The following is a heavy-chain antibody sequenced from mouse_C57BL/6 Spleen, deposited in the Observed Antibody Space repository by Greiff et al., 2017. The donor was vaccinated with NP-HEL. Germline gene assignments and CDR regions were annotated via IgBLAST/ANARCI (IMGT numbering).Heavy chain of an antibody. Sequence: QVHVKQSGPGLVAPSQSLSITCTVSGFSLTSYGVDWVRQSPGKGLEWLGVIWGVGSTNYNSALKSRLSISKDNSKSQVVLKMNSLQTDDTAMYYCARGRDGYSREFAYWGQATLVTVSA. D-gene: IGHD2-3*01. J-gene: IGHJ3*01. CDR2: IWGVGST. V-gene: IGHV2-6*01. CDR1: GFSLTSYG. CDR3: ARGRDGYSREFAY.